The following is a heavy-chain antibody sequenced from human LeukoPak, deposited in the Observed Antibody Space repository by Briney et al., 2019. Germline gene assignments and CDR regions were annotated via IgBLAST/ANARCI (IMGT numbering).Heavy chain of an antibody. Sequence: PGGSLRLSCAASGFTFSSYAMSWVRQAPGKGLEWVSAISGSGGSTYNADSMNGRFTTSRANSNSTLYLQMNSLRAEDTAVYYCAKALAGRYFDLWGRGTLVTVSS. D-gene: IGHD6-25*01. CDR1: GFTFSSYA. V-gene: IGHV3-23*01. J-gene: IGHJ2*01. CDR3: AKALAGRYFDL. CDR2: ISGSGGST.